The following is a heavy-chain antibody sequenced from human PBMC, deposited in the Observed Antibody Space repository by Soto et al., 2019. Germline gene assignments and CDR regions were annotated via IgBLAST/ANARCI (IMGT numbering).Heavy chain of an antibody. CDR2: ISSDGSEK. CDR1: GFTFSTYG. V-gene: IGHV3-30*18. Sequence: QVQLVESGGGVVQPGRSLRLSCAASGFTFSTYGVHWGRQAPGKGLEWVAVISSDGSEKYYAGSVKGRVSISRDNSKSTLYLQMDSLRAEDTAVYYCAKGAVTTSLYYFEYWGQGTLVTVSS. D-gene: IGHD4-17*01. J-gene: IGHJ4*02. CDR3: AKGAVTTSLYYFEY.